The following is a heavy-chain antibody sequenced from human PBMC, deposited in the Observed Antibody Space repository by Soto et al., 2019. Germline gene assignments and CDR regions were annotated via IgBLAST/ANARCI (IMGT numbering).Heavy chain of an antibody. CDR3: TRHAPLRFLGMDV. Sequence: EESLKISCKGSGYNFTNYWIGWVRQMPGKGLEWMGIIYPGDSDTRYSPSFQGQVSISADKSISTAYLQWSSLKASDTAIYYCTRHAPLRFLGMDVWGQGTTVTVSS. J-gene: IGHJ6*02. V-gene: IGHV5-51*01. CDR2: IYPGDSDT. CDR1: GYNFTNYW. D-gene: IGHD3-3*01.